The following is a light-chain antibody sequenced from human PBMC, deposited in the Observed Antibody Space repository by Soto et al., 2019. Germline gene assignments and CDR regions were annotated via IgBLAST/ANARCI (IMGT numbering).Light chain of an antibody. J-gene: IGKJ1*01. V-gene: IGKV3D-15*01. Sequence: DIVLSPSPATLSASPGERATLSCRARPSVSSNLAWYQQKPGQAPRLLIYCAATRATGIPARFSGSGSGTELTLTTSNRQSDDFAIYFCHKLNKCPWTFGQGTKVDIK. CDR3: HKLNKCPWT. CDR1: PSVSSN. CDR2: CAA.